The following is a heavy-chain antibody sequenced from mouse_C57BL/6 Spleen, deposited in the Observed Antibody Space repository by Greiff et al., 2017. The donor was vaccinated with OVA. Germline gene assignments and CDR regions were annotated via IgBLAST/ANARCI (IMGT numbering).Heavy chain of an antibody. CDR3: ARTYDGYYDAMDY. J-gene: IGHJ4*01. V-gene: IGHV1-52*01. CDR2: IDPSDSET. Sequence: VQLQQPGAELVRPGSSVKLSCKASGYTFTSYWMHWVKQRPIQGLEWIGNIDPSDSETHYNQKFKDKAKLTVDKSSSTAYMQLSSLTSEDSAVYYCARTYDGYYDAMDYWGQGTSVTVSS. D-gene: IGHD2-3*01. CDR1: GYTFTSYW.